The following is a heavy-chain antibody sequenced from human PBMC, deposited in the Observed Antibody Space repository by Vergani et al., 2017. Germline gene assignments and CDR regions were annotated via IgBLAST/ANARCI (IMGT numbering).Heavy chain of an antibody. CDR1: EFTFSNYA. V-gene: IGHV3-23*01. J-gene: IGHJ6*02. CDR3: AKDELGFCGDISCLAMDV. D-gene: IGHD2-15*01. CDR2: ISGSGVSA. Sequence: EVQLLESGGGLVQPGGSLRLTCAASEFTFSNYAMNWVRQAPGKGLEWVSGISGSGVSAYYTDSVKGRFTISRDNSKNMLFLQMNNLRTEDTAIYYCAKDELGFCGDISCLAMDVWGQGTTVSVSS.